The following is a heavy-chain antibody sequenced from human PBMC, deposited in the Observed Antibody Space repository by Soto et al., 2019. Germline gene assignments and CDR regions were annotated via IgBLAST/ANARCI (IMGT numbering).Heavy chain of an antibody. CDR1: GGSISSYY. Sequence: NPSETLSLTCTVSGGSISSYYWSWIRQPAGKGLEWIGRIYTSGSTNYNPSLKSRVTMSVDTSKNQFSLKLSSVTAADTAVYYCANSSSSGYPSWFDPWGQGTLVTVSS. J-gene: IGHJ5*02. D-gene: IGHD3-22*01. CDR2: IYTSGST. CDR3: ANSSSSGYPSWFDP. V-gene: IGHV4-4*07.